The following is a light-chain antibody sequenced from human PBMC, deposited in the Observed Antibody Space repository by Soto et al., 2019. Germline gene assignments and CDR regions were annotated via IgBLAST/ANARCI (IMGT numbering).Light chain of an antibody. Sequence: AIQMTQSPSSLSASVGDRVTITCRASQGISTDLGWYQQKPGKAPKLLIYAASSLETGVPSRFSGSGSGTDFTLTITSLQPEDFATYYCLQDYISPPTFGQGTKLEIK. CDR1: QGISTD. CDR3: LQDYISPPT. V-gene: IGKV1-6*01. J-gene: IGKJ2*01. CDR2: AAS.